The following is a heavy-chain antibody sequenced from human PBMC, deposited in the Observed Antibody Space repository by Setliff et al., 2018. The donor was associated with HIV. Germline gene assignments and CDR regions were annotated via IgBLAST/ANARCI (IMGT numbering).Heavy chain of an antibody. D-gene: IGHD3-10*01. CDR1: GGSITRTPYY. Sequence: SEILSLTCTVSGGSITRTPYYWGWIRQPPGKGLEWIGSIHHSGTAYDNPSLKSRVTISVDPSKNQILLRLSSVTAADTAVYYCARLSGGMVPNYWGQGTLVTAPQ. CDR2: IHHSGTA. J-gene: IGHJ4*02. CDR3: ARLSGGMVPNY. V-gene: IGHV4-39*01.